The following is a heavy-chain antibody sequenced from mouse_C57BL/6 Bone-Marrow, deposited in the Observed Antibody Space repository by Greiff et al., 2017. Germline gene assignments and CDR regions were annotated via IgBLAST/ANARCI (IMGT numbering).Heavy chain of an antibody. J-gene: IGHJ1*03. CDR3: ARARRTTVVAPREFDV. CDR2: IYPRSGNT. Sequence: QVQLQQSGAELARPGASVKLSCKASGYTFTSYGISWVKQRPGQGLEWIGEIYPRSGNTYYTEKFKGKATLTADKSSSKAYMELSSLTSEDSAVYFCARARRTTVVAPREFDVWGTGTTVTVSS. D-gene: IGHD1-1*01. V-gene: IGHV1-81*01. CDR1: GYTFTSYG.